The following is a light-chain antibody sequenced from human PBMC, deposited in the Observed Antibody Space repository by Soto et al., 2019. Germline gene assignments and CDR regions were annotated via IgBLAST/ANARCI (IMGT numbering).Light chain of an antibody. CDR3: SSSTSSNTLV. J-gene: IGLJ3*02. Sequence: QSVLTQPASVSASPGQSITISCTGGKNDIGSSDYVSWYQQHPGKAPKLIIYGVSNRPSGTSDRFSGSKSGNMASLTISGLQADDEGDYYCSSSTSSNTLVFGGGTKVTVL. CDR2: GVS. V-gene: IGLV2-14*01. CDR1: KNDIGSSDY.